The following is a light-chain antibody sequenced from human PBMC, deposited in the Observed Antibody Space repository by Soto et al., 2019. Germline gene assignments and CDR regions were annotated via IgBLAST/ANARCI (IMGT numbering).Light chain of an antibody. Sequence: EIVMTQSPATLSVSPGERATLSCRASQSVSSNLAWYQQKPGQAPRLLIYGASTRATGIPARFSGSGSGTEFTLTNSSLQSEDFAVYYRQQYNNWPPITFGQGTRLEIK. CDR3: QQYNNWPPIT. CDR2: GAS. V-gene: IGKV3-15*01. CDR1: QSVSSN. J-gene: IGKJ5*01.